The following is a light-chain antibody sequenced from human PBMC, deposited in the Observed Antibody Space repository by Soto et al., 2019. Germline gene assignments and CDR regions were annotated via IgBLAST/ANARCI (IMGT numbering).Light chain of an antibody. V-gene: IGKV1-5*01. J-gene: IGKJ1*01. CDR2: DVS. Sequence: DIQMTQSPSTLSASVGDRVTITCRASQSISGWLAWYQQKPGKAPKLLIYDVSSLESGVPSRFSGSGSGTEITLTISSLQPDDFATYYCQQYNSYSTFGQGTKVDIK. CDR3: QQYNSYST. CDR1: QSISGW.